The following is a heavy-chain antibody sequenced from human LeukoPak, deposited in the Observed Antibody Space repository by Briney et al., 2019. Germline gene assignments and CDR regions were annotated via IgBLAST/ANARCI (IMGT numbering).Heavy chain of an antibody. CDR3: STDGNY. D-gene: IGHD1-14*01. Sequence: GGSLRLSCAASGFTFSSYWMHWVRQAPGKGLEWVGRIKETTYGGTTYYAAPVRGRFTISRDDSKNTLYLQMDNLRVEDTGVYFCSTDGNYWGQGTLGVVS. J-gene: IGHJ4*02. CDR1: GFTFSSYW. CDR2: IKETTYGGTT. V-gene: IGHV3-15*01.